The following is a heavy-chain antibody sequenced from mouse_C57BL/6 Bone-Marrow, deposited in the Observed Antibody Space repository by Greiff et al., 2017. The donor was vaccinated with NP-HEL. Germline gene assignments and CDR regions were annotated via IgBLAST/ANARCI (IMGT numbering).Heavy chain of an antibody. CDR1: GYTFTSYW. D-gene: IGHD1-1*01. J-gene: IGHJ1*03. CDR3: ARFYYYGSSYCWYFDV. V-gene: IGHV1-50*01. Sequence: QVQLQQPGAELVKPGASVKLSCKASGYTFTSYWMQWVKQRPGQGLEWIGEIAPSDSYTNYNQKFKGKATLTVDTSSSTAYMQLSSLTSEDSAVYYCARFYYYGSSYCWYFDVWGTGTTVTVSS. CDR2: IAPSDSYT.